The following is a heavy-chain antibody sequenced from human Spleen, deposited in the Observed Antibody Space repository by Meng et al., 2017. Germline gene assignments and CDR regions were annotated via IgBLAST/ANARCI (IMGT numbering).Heavy chain of an antibody. D-gene: IGHD2-2*01. CDR3: ARKAGNCISTTCYSLDY. CDR2: IIPIFGTA. CDR1: GGTFSSYA. V-gene: IGHV1-69*13. Sequence: SVKVSCKASGGTFSSYAISWVRQAPGQGLEWMGGIIPIFGTANYAQKLQGRVTITADESTSTAYMELTRLTSEDTAVYFCARKAGNCISTTCYSLDYWGQGTLVTVSS. J-gene: IGHJ4*02.